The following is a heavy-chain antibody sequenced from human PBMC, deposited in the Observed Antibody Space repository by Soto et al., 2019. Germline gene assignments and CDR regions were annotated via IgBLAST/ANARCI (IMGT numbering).Heavy chain of an antibody. Sequence: GGSLRLSCAASGFTFSGYAMSWVRQVPEKGVEWVSPIIGSGGSTNYADSVKHRFAISRDNANNTLYLQMSSLRAEDTDLYYCALNSCPFDYWGQGTLVTVSS. CDR2: IIGSGGST. D-gene: IGHD4-4*01. CDR1: GFTFSGYA. CDR3: ALNSCPFDY. V-gene: IGHV3-23*01. J-gene: IGHJ4*02.